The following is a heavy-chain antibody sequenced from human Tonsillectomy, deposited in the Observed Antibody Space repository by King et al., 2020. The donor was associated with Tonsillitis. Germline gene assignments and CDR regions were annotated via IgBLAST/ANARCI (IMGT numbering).Heavy chain of an antibody. Sequence: VQLVESGGGLVQPGGSLKLSCTASGFTFSGSTMLWVRQASGKGLEWVGRIRSKANSYATAYAASVKGRFTLSRDDSKNTACLQINSLKTEDTSVYYCSLTKPGYSGGWYWGQGTLVTVSS. CDR1: GFTFSGST. D-gene: IGHD6-19*01. J-gene: IGHJ4*02. CDR3: SLTKPGYSGGWY. CDR2: IRSKANSYAT. V-gene: IGHV3-73*02.